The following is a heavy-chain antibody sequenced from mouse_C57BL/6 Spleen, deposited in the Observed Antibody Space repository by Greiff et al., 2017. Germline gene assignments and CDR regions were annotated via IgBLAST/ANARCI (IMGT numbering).Heavy chain of an antibody. CDR1: GYTFTSYW. V-gene: IGHV1-7*01. Sequence: QVQLKESGAELAQPGASVQLSCKASGYTFTSYWMHWVKQRPGQGLEWIGYINPSSGYTKYNQKFKDKATLTADKSSSTAYMQLSSLTYEDSAVYYCARSDYFDYWGQGTTLTVSS. J-gene: IGHJ2*01. CDR3: ARSDYFDY. CDR2: INPSSGYT.